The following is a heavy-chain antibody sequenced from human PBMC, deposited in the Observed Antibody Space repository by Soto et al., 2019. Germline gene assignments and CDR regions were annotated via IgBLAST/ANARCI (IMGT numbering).Heavy chain of an antibody. J-gene: IGHJ4*02. V-gene: IGHV3-30*18. CDR2: ISYDGSNK. D-gene: IGHD3-10*01. Sequence: GESLKISCAASGFTFSSYGMHWVRQAPGKGLEWVAVISYDGSNKYYADSVKGRFTISRDNSKNTLYLQMNSLRAEDTAVYYCAKGDSSGSYLSWASYDRSHLGATDYWGQGTLVTVSS. CDR3: AKGDSSGSYLSWASYDRSHLGATDY. CDR1: GFTFSSYG.